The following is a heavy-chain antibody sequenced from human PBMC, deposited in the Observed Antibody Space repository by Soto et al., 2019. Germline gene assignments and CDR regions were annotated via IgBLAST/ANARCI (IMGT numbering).Heavy chain of an antibody. J-gene: IGHJ5*02. Sequence: GESLKISCKGSGYSFTSYWISWVRQMPGKGLEWMGRIDPSDSYTNYSPSFQGHVTISADKSISTAYLQWSSLKASDKPMYYCPSRQGYRSNSFVSTQCNWFDNWGQGTLVRVSS. D-gene: IGHD6-13*01. CDR3: PSRQGYRSNSFVSTQCNWFDN. V-gene: IGHV5-10-1*01. CDR1: GYSFTSYW. CDR2: IDPSDSYT.